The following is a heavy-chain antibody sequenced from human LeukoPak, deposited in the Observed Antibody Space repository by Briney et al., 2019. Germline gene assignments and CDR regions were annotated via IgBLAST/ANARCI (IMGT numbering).Heavy chain of an antibody. CDR3: ARVYCTNGVCYRSFGNFDY. CDR2: INPSGGST. D-gene: IGHD2-8*01. CDR1: GYTFTSYY. Sequence: ASVKVSCKASGYTFTSYYMHWVRQAPGQGLEWMGIINPSGGSTSYAQKFQGRVTMTRDMSTSTVYMELSSLRSEDTAVYYCARVYCTNGVCYRSFGNFDYWGQGTLVTVSS. J-gene: IGHJ4*02. V-gene: IGHV1-46*01.